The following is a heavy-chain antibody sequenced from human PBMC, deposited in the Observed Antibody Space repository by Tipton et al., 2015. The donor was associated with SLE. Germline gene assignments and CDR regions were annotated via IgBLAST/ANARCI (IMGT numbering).Heavy chain of an antibody. CDR3: ARLVTKRAWFDP. CDR1: GGSISGYY. CDR2: IFPSGST. D-gene: IGHD6-13*01. V-gene: IGHV4-4*09. J-gene: IGHJ5*02. Sequence: TLSLTCTVSGGSISGYYWTWIRQPPGKGLEWIGYIFPSGSTNYNPSLKSRVTISIDTSKNQFSLNLSSVTAADTAVYYCARLVTKRAWFDPWGQGTLVTVSS.